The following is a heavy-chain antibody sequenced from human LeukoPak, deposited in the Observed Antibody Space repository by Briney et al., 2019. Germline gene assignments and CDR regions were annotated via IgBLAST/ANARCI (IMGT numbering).Heavy chain of an antibody. V-gene: IGHV3-48*03. Sequence: GGSLRLSCAASGFTFNNYEMNWVRQAPGKGLECVSYISSSGITIYYADSVKGRFTTSRDNAKNSLYLQMNSLRAEDTAVYFCARGGFWSGYYNYYGMDVWGQGTTVTVSS. CDR2: ISSSGITI. D-gene: IGHD3-3*01. J-gene: IGHJ6*02. CDR3: ARGGFWSGYYNYYGMDV. CDR1: GFTFNNYE.